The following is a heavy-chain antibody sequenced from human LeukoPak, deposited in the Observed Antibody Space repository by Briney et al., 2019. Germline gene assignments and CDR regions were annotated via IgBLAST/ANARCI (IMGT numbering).Heavy chain of an antibody. CDR3: ARVYDYGKFDF. Sequence: SETLSLTCTVSGASISSHYWSWIRQPPGRGLEWIGYIHYSGITSYDPSLKSRVTMPIDTSKSQFSLNLNSVTAADTAVYYCARVYDYGKFDFWGPGTPLTVSS. J-gene: IGHJ4*02. CDR2: IHYSGIT. CDR1: GASISSHY. V-gene: IGHV4-59*11. D-gene: IGHD4/OR15-4a*01.